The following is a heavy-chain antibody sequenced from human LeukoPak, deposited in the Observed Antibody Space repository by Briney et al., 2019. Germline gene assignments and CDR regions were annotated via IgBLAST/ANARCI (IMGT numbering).Heavy chain of an antibody. Sequence: ASVKVSCKASGYTFTSYGISWVRQAPGQGLEWMGWISAYNGNTNYAQKLQGRVTMTTDTSTSTAYMELRSLRSDDTAVYYCARLELDGNWNYFLDNWFDPWGQGTLVTVSS. J-gene: IGHJ5*02. V-gene: IGHV1-18*01. CDR1: GYTFTSYG. CDR2: ISAYNGNT. CDR3: ARLELDGNWNYFLDNWFDP. D-gene: IGHD1-7*01.